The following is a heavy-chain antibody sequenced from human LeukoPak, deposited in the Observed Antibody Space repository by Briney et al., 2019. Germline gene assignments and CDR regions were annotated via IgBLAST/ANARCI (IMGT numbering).Heavy chain of an antibody. CDR3: TRIGSGVRGSYTFDY. CDR1: GFTFGDYS. CDR2: IRSKTYGGTP. V-gene: IGHV3-49*03. Sequence: GGSLRLSCTASGFTFGDYSMSWFRQAPGKGLEWVGFIRSKTYGGTPEYAAAVKGRFSISRDDSKRVAYLQINSLKTEDTALYYCTRIGSGVRGSYTFDYWGQGSLVTVSS. J-gene: IGHJ4*02. D-gene: IGHD1-26*01.